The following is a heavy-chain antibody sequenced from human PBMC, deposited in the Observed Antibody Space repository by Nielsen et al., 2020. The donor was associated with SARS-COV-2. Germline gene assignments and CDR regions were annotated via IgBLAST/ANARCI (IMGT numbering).Heavy chain of an antibody. V-gene: IGHV7-4-1*02. Sequence: VSVKVSCKASGYTFTSYAMNWVRQAPGQGLEWMGWINTNTGNPTYAQGFTGRFVFSLDTSVSTAYLQISSLKAEDTAVYYCARGQQWGLQARGPLSYYYYGMDVWGQGTTVTVSS. CDR3: ARGQQWGLQARGPLSYYYYGMDV. CDR1: GYTFTSYA. D-gene: IGHD1-26*01. CDR2: INTNTGNP. J-gene: IGHJ6*02.